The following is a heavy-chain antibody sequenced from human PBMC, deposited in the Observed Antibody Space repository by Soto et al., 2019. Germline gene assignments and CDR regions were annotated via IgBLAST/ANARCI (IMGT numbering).Heavy chain of an antibody. J-gene: IGHJ3*02. V-gene: IGHV5-51*01. CDR3: ASRLYYYDSSGYPDSDAFDI. D-gene: IGHD3-22*01. CDR1: GYSFTIYW. Sequence: GESLKISCKGSGYSFTIYWIGWVRQMPGKGLEWMGIIYPGDSDTRYSPSFQGQVTISADKSISTAYLQWSSLKASDTAMYYCASRLYYYDSSGYPDSDAFDIWGQGTMVTVSS. CDR2: IYPGDSDT.